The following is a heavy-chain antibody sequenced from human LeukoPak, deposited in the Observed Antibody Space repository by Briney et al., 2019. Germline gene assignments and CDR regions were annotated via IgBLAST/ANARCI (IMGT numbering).Heavy chain of an antibody. Sequence: GGSLRLSCAASGFTFSDYYMSWIRQAPGKGLEWISYITSSGGTIYYADSVKGRFTISRDNAKNSLYLQMNSLRAEDTAMYYCASGSWYAPNWFDPWGQGTLVTVSS. V-gene: IGHV3-11*01. D-gene: IGHD6-13*01. J-gene: IGHJ5*02. CDR3: ASGSWYAPNWFDP. CDR2: ITSSGGTI. CDR1: GFTFSDYY.